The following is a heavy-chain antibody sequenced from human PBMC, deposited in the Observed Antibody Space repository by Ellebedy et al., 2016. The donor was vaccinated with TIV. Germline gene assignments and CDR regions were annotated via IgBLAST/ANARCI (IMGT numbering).Heavy chain of an antibody. Sequence: AASVKVSCKASGHTFISSYIHWVRQVPGQGLEWMGIINSNGGTTTYAQKFQGRVTMTTDTSTSTVYMEVSSLRSEDTAVYFCARDVFHDVIDFWGQGTLVTVSS. J-gene: IGHJ4*02. CDR2: INSNGGTT. CDR1: GHTFISSY. D-gene: IGHD3-10*02. V-gene: IGHV1-46*01. CDR3: ARDVFHDVIDF.